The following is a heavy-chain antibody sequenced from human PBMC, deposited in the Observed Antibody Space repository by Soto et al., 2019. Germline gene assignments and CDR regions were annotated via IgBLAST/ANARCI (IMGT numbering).Heavy chain of an antibody. V-gene: IGHV4-34*01. J-gene: IGHJ3*02. CDR2: IYHSGST. CDR1: GGSISGDC. Sequence: PSETLSLTCAVYGGSISGDCWCWIRLPPAKGLEWIGYIYHSGSTYYNPSLKSRVTISVDRSKNQFSLKLSSVTAADTAVYYCARWVRGRYFDWLLVGNDAFDIWVQGTMVT. D-gene: IGHD3-9*01. CDR3: ARWVRGRYFDWLLVGNDAFDI.